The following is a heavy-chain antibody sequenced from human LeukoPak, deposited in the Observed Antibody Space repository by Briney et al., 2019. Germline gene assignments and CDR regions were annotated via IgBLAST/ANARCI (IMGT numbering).Heavy chain of an antibody. D-gene: IGHD5-24*01. CDR2: IKSKTDGGTT. V-gene: IGHV3-15*07. Sequence: PGGSLRLSCAASGFTFSNAWMNWVRQAPGKGLEWVGRIKSKTDGGTTDYAAPVKGRFTISRDDSKNTLYPQMNSLKTEDTAVYYCTTESMATISMRYYYYGMDVWGQGTTVTVSS. J-gene: IGHJ6*02. CDR1: GFTFSNAW. CDR3: TTESMATISMRYYYYGMDV.